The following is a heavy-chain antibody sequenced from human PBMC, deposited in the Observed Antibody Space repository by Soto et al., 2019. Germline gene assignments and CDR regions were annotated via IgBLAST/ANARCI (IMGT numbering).Heavy chain of an antibody. Sequence: VSCKASGYTFTSYDINWVRQATGQGLEWMGWMNPNSGNTGYAQKFQGRVTMTRNTSISTAYMELSSLRSEDTAVYYCASFSGGYYDFWSGYRPYYYYYMDVWGKGTTVTVSS. CDR1: GYTFTSYD. D-gene: IGHD3-3*01. V-gene: IGHV1-8*01. J-gene: IGHJ6*03. CDR3: ASFSGGYYDFWSGYRPYYYYYMDV. CDR2: MNPNSGNT.